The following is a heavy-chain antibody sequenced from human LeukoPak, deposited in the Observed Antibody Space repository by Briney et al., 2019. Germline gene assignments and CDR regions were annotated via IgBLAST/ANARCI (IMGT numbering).Heavy chain of an antibody. D-gene: IGHD6-19*01. CDR2: ISTYNGYA. CDR3: ARNSSDWYGYMDV. Sequence: GASGKVSCKASGYSFISYGISWVRQAPGQGLEWMGWISTYNGYANYAQKLQGRVTMTTETSTSTAYMELRSLRSDDTAVYYCARNSSDWYGYMDVWGKGTTVTVSS. V-gene: IGHV1-18*01. CDR1: GYSFISYG. J-gene: IGHJ6*04.